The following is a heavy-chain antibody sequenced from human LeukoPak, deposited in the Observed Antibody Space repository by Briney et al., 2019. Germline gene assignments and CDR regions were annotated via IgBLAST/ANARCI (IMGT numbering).Heavy chain of an antibody. CDR3: ARETTVTALDY. CDR2: LSRSAAHT. J-gene: IGHJ4*01. V-gene: IGHV3-23*01. CDR1: GFTFTSKD. D-gene: IGHD4-17*01. Sequence: GGSLRLSCAASGFTFTSKDMSWVRQAPGKGLEWVSALSRSAAHTYYADSVKGRFTISRYNSKNTLYLELTSLRADATAVYYCARETTVTALDYWGQGTLVTVSS.